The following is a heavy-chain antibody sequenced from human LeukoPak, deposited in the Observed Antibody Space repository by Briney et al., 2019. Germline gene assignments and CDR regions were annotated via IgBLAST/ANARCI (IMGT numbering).Heavy chain of an antibody. CDR1: GGSISSGGYY. D-gene: IGHD6-13*01. Sequence: PSETLSLTCTVSGGSISSGGYYWSWIRQPPGKGLEWIGYIYHSGSTYYNPSLKSRVTISVDTSKNQFSLKLSSVTAADTAVYYCAGSIAAAVLDYWGQGTLVTVSS. V-gene: IGHV4-30-2*01. CDR2: IYHSGST. CDR3: AGSIAAAVLDY. J-gene: IGHJ4*02.